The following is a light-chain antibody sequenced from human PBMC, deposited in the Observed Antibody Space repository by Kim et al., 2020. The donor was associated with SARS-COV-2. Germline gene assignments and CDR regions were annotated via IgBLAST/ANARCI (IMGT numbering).Light chain of an antibody. Sequence: CPGERATLSCRASQSVSSSYLARYQQKPGQAPRLLIYGASSRATGIPGRFSGSGSGIDFTLTISRLEPEDFAVYYCQQYGSSPRTFGQGTKVDIK. CDR3: QQYGSSPRT. V-gene: IGKV3-20*01. CDR2: GAS. J-gene: IGKJ1*01. CDR1: QSVSSSY.